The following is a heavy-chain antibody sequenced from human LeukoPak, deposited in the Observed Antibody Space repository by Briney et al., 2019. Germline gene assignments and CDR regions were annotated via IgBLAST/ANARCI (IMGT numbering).Heavy chain of an antibody. D-gene: IGHD5-12*01. J-gene: IGHJ2*01. CDR2: IYAGGDI. CDR3: ARVVAAGRDWYFDL. V-gene: IGHV3-66*02. Sequence: GGSLRLSCAASGFTVSRKYMSWVRQAPGKGLEWVSIIYAGGDIYYADSVKGRFTISRDNSRNTLYLQINNLTPEDTAVYSCARVVAAGRDWYFDLWGRGTLVTVSS. CDR1: GFTVSRKY.